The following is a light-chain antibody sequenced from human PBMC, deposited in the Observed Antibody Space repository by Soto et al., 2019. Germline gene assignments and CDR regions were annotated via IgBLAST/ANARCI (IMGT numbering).Light chain of an antibody. V-gene: IGLV4-69*01. CDR1: SGDSTYA. Sequence: QSVLTQSPSASASLGASVKLTCTLSSGDSTYAIAWHQQQPEKGPRYLMKLNSDGSHSKGDGIPDRFSGSSSGAERYLTISSLQSEDEADYYCQTWGTGPVVFGGGTKVTVL. CDR2: LNSDGSH. J-gene: IGLJ2*01. CDR3: QTWGTGPVV.